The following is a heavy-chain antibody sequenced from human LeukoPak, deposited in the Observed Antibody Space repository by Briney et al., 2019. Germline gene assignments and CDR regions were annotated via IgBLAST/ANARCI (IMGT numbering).Heavy chain of an antibody. V-gene: IGHV1-2*02. D-gene: IGHD6-19*01. J-gene: IGHJ4*02. CDR2: INPNSGGT. CDR3: ARGSIAVAGTFDY. Sequence: ASVKVSCKASGYTFTGYYMHWVRQAPGQGLEWMGWINPNSGGTNYAQKFQGRATMTRDTSISTAYMELSRLRSDDTAVYYCARGSIAVAGTFDYWGQGTLVTVSS. CDR1: GYTFTGYY.